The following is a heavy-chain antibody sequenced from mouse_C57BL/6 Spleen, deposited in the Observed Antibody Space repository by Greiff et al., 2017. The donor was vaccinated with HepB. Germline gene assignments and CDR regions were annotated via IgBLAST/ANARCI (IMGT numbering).Heavy chain of an antibody. CDR1: GYSFTGYY. CDR3: NYYGSSYDY. CDR2: INPSTGGT. D-gene: IGHD1-1*01. V-gene: IGHV1-42*01. J-gene: IGHJ2*01. Sequence: EVQLQQSGPELVKPGASVKISCKASGYSFTGYYMNWVKQSPEKSLEWIGEINPSTGGTTYNQKFKAKATLTVDKSSSTAYMQLKSLTSEDSAVYYCNYYGSSYDYWGQGTTLTVSS.